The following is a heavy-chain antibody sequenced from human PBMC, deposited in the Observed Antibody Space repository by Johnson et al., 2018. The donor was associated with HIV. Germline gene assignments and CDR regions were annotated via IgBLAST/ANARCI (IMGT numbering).Heavy chain of an antibody. J-gene: IGHJ3*02. CDR3: ARDYRGALDI. D-gene: IGHD4-11*01. CDR2: ISSSGSSR. V-gene: IGHV3-11*01. Sequence: QVQLVESGGGAVQPGRSLRLSCAASGLTFSDYYMSWIRQAPGKGLEWVSYISSSGSSRYYADSVKGRFTITRDNVKNSLYMQMNSLRVEDTAVYFCARDYRGALDIWGQGTMVTVSS. CDR1: GLTFSDYY.